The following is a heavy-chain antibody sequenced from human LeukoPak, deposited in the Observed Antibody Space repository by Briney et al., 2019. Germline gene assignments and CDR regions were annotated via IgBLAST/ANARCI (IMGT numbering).Heavy chain of an antibody. D-gene: IGHD2-2*01. V-gene: IGHV4-59*08. CDR1: GGSISSYY. CDR3: ASPHNIVVVPAANDYYYYGMDV. J-gene: IGHJ6*02. Sequence: SETLSLTCTVSGGSISSYYWSWIRQPPGKGLEWIGYIYYSGSTNYNPSLKSRVTISVDTSRNQFSLKLSSVTAADTAVYYCASPHNIVVVPAANDYYYYGMDVWGQGTTVTVSS. CDR2: IYYSGST.